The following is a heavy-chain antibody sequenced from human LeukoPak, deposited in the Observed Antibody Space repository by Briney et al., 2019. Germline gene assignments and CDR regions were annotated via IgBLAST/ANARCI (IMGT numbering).Heavy chain of an antibody. V-gene: IGHV3-23*01. J-gene: IGHJ4*02. D-gene: IGHD3-3*01. CDR3: VRDRNYYEALQRSY. Sequence: GGSLRLSCAASGFTFSTFAMSWVRQDPGRGLEWVSSITGAGGTTYYPESVKGRFTISRDNSKNTLYLQMNSLRVEDTALYFCVRDRNYYEALQRSYWGQGTLVTVSS. CDR1: GFTFSTFA. CDR2: ITGAGGTT.